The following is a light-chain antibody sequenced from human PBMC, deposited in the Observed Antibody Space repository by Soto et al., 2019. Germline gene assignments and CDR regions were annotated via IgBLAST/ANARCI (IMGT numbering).Light chain of an antibody. CDR1: QSISAS. V-gene: IGKV1-39*01. J-gene: IGKJ5*01. Sequence: DIQMTQSPSSLSASVGDRVTITCRASQSISASLNLYQQKPGKAPKLLIYGASTLQSGDPSRFGGSGSRKDYTLTISSLQPEDSATYYCQQSYKTPTFGQGTRLEIK. CDR3: QQSYKTPT. CDR2: GAS.